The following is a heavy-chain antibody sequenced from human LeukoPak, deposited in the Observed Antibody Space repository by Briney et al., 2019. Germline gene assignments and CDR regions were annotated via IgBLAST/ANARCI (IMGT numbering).Heavy chain of an antibody. CDR1: AYTFNSNA. CDR3: ARMWELLYGNDDY. J-gene: IGHJ4*02. D-gene: IGHD1-26*01. Sequence: ASVKVSCKASAYTFNSNAISWMRQAPGQGLEWMGWISVYNGNTNYAQKLHGRVTMTTDTSTSTAYMELRSLRSDDTAVYYCARMWELLYGNDDYWGQGTLVTVSS. V-gene: IGHV1-18*01. CDR2: ISVYNGNT.